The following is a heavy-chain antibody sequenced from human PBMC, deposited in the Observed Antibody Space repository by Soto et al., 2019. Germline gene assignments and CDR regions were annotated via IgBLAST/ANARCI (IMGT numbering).Heavy chain of an antibody. CDR3: ARGLIYYYDSSGYSPYYFDY. CDR2: INHSGST. V-gene: IGHV4-34*01. D-gene: IGHD3-22*01. Sequence: QVQLQQWGAGLLKPSETLSLTCAVYGGSFSGYYWSWIRQPPGKGLEWIGEINHSGSTNYNPSLKSRVTISVDTSKNQFSLKLSSVTAADTAVYYCARGLIYYYDSSGYSPYYFDYWGQGTLVTVSS. CDR1: GGSFSGYY. J-gene: IGHJ4*02.